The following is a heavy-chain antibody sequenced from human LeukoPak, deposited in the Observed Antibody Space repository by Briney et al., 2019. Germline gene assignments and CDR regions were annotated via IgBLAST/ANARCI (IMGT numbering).Heavy chain of an antibody. Sequence: GESLKISCKGSGYSFTSYWIGWVRQMPGKGLEWMGFSFPGDSDTRYSPSLQGQVTISTDQSISTAYLQWSSLKASDTAMYYCARHLGSPPEARWFDIWGQGTMVTVSS. CDR2: SFPGDSDT. V-gene: IGHV5-51*01. D-gene: IGHD1-14*01. J-gene: IGHJ5*02. CDR1: GYSFTSYW. CDR3: ARHLGSPPEARWFDI.